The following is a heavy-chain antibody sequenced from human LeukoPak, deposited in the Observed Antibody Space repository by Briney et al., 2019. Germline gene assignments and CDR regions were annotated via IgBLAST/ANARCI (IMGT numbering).Heavy chain of an antibody. J-gene: IGHJ5*02. D-gene: IGHD3-10*01. CDR1: GGSFSGYY. V-gene: IGHV4-34*01. CDR3: ARGRIITMVRGVIGLDP. CDR2: INHSGST. Sequence: SETLSLTCAVCGGSFSGYYWSWIRQPPGKGLEWIGEINHSGSTNYNPSLKSRVTISVDTSKNQFSLKLSSVTAADTAVYYCARGRIITMVRGVIGLDPWGQGTLVTVSS.